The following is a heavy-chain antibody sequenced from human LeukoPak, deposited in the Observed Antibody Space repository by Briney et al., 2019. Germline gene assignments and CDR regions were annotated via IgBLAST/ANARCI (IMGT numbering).Heavy chain of an antibody. Sequence: SQTLSLTCTVSGVSISSGGYYWSWIRQPPGKGLEWLGYIYYSGSSNYNPSLKSRVTMSADTSKNQFSLKLSSVTAADTAVYYCARVPRSYYYYYYMDVWGKGTTVTVSS. CDR3: ARVPRSYYYYYYMDV. V-gene: IGHV4-61*08. CDR2: IYYSGSS. CDR1: GVSISSGGYY. J-gene: IGHJ6*03.